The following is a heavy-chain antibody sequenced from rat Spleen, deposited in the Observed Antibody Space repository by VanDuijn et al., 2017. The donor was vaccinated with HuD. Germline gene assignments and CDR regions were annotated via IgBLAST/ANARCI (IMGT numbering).Heavy chain of an antibody. CDR3: ARRGMGITDYFDY. J-gene: IGHJ2*01. CDR1: GFTFSNYY. D-gene: IGHD1-9*01. CDR2: ISTSGSRT. V-gene: IGHV5-25*01. Sequence: EVQLVESGGGLVQPGRSLKLSCAASGFTFSNYYMAWVRQAPKKGLEWVATISTSGSRTYYPDSVKGRFTISRDNAKSSLYLQMNSLKSEDTATYYCARRGMGITDYFDYWGQGVMVTVSS.